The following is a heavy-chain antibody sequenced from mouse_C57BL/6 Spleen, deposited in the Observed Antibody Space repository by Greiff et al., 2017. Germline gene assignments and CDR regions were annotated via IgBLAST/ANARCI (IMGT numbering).Heavy chain of an antibody. CDR2: INSYNGGT. Sequence: VQLKQSGPVLVKPGASVKMSCKASGYTFTDYYMNWVKQSHGKSLEWIGVINSYNGGTSYNQKFKGKATLTVDKSSSTAYMELNSLTSKNSAVYYCAWDWDEGAWFAYWGQGTLVTVSA. CDR3: AWDWDEGAWFAY. V-gene: IGHV1-19*01. D-gene: IGHD4-1*01. J-gene: IGHJ3*01. CDR1: GYTFTDYY.